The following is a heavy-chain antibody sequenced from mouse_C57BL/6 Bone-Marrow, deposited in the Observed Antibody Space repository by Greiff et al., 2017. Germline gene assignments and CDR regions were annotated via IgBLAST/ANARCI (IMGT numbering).Heavy chain of an antibody. CDR2: IFPGSGST. Sequence: QVQLQQSGPELVRPGASVKISCKAPGYTFTSHWMQWVRQRPGQGLEWIGEIFPGSGSTYYNEKFKGKATLTVDTSSSTAYMQLSSLTSEDSAVDFCAGGALTTVVVDYWGQGTTLTVSS. CDR3: AGGALTTVVVDY. D-gene: IGHD1-1*01. V-gene: IGHV1-56*01. CDR1: GYTFTSHW. J-gene: IGHJ2*01.